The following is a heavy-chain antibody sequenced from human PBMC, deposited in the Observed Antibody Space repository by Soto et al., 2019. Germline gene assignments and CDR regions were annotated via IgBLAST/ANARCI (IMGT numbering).Heavy chain of an antibody. J-gene: IGHJ4*02. Sequence: QVHLVQSGAEVKKPEASLMVSCKTSGYTFTNFDVYWVRQAAGQGLDWMGRMSPNRQNKGSAQRSHARVRMVRDTFNTSSYMELSGLRSEHTAVYYCGRGCGSSWNTGDYCLFEFWGQGTLVTVSS. CDR1: GYTFTNFD. CDR2: MSPNRQNK. V-gene: IGHV1-8*01. CDR3: GRGCGSSWNTGDYCLFEF. D-gene: IGHD6-13*01.